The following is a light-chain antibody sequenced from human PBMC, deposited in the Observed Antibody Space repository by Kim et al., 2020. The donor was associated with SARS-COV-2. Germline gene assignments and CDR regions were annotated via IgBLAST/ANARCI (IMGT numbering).Light chain of an antibody. CDR2: GAS. V-gene: IGKV3-15*01. CDR3: QQYNNWPLT. J-gene: IGKJ5*01. CDR1: QSVSSN. Sequence: VSPGERAALSCKASQSVSSNLAWYQQKPGQAPRLLIYGASTRATGIPARFSGSGSGTEFTLTISSLQSEDFAVYYCQQYNNWPLTFGQGTRLEIK.